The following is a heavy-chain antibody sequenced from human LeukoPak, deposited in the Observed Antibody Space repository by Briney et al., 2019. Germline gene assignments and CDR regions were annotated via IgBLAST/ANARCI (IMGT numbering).Heavy chain of an antibody. CDR1: GYTFTGYY. CDR2: INPNSGGT. V-gene: IGHV1-2*02. D-gene: IGHD5-18*01. CDR3: ATGYSYGNAAFDI. J-gene: IGHJ3*02. Sequence: VASVKVSCKASGYTFTGYYRHWVRQPPGQGLEWMGWINPNSGGTNYPQKFHGRVTMIRDTSIRTAYLELSRLRSDDTAVYYCATGYSYGNAAFDIWGQGKMLTVSS.